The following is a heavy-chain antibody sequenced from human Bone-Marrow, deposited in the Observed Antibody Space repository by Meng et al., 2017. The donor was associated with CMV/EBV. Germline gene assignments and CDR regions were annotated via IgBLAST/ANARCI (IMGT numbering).Heavy chain of an antibody. CDR1: GFTFSNYS. Sequence: GESLKISCAASGFTFSNYSMNWVRQAPGKGLEWVSSISSSSTYIYSADSVKGRFTISRYNAKNSLYLQMNSLRAEDTAVYYCARDSRRFGELSPLGWGQGTLVTVSS. V-gene: IGHV3-21*01. D-gene: IGHD3-10*01. J-gene: IGHJ4*02. CDR3: ARDSRRFGELSPLG. CDR2: ISSSSTYI.